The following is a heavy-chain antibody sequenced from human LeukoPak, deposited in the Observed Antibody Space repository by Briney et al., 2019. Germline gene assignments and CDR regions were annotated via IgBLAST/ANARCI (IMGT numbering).Heavy chain of an antibody. V-gene: IGHV4-59*08. CDR2: IYYSRST. J-gene: IGHJ6*02. D-gene: IGHD1-1*01. Sequence: SETLSLTCAVSGGSITTYYWSWIRQPPGNGLEWIGYIYYSRSTMYNSSLKSRVTISIDKSKNQFSLKVISVTAADTAVYYCARHDDISLFRNGMDVWGQGTTVIVSS. CDR1: GGSITTYY. CDR3: ARHDDISLFRNGMDV.